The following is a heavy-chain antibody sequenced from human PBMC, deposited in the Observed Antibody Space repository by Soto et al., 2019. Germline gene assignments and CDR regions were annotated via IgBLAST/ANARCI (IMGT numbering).Heavy chain of an antibody. D-gene: IGHD6-13*01. CDR3: ASVGDSSWYVNYYYYYGMDV. CDR1: GGTFSSYA. CDR2: IIPIFGTA. V-gene: IGHV1-69*13. J-gene: IGHJ6*02. Sequence: SVKVSCKASGGTFSSYAISWVRQAPGQGPEWMGGIIPIFGTANYAQKFQGRVTITADESTSTAYMELSSLRSEDTAVYYCASVGDSSWYVNYYYYYGMDVWGQGTTVTVSS.